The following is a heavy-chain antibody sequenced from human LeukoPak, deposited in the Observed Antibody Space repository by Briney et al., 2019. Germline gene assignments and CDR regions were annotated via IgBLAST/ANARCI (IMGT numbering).Heavy chain of an antibody. CDR2: IWYDGSNK. D-gene: IGHD1-26*01. Sequence: SCKASGGTFSSYGMHWVRQAPGKGLEWVAVIWYDGSNKYYADSVKGRFTISRDNSKNTLYLQMNSLRAEDTAVYYCAREGGVGATTRYYFDYWGQGTLVTVSS. V-gene: IGHV3-33*01. J-gene: IGHJ4*02. CDR3: AREGGVGATTRYYFDY. CDR1: GGTFSSYG.